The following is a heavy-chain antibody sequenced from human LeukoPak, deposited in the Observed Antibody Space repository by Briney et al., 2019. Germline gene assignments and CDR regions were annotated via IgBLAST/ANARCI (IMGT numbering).Heavy chain of an antibody. J-gene: IGHJ4*02. D-gene: IGHD3-10*01. CDR2: ISYDGSNK. CDR3: ALGGIYGWGRNTVDS. CDR1: GFTFSSYG. V-gene: IGHV3-30*03. Sequence: PGRSLRLSCAASGFTFSSYGMHWVRQAPGKGLEWVAVISYDGSNKYYADSVKGRFTISRDNSKNTLYLQMNSLRAEDTAVYYCALGGIYGWGRNTVDSWGQGTLVTASS.